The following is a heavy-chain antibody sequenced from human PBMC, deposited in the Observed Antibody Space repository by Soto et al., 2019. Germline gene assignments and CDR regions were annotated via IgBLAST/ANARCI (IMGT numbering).Heavy chain of an antibody. V-gene: IGHV1-69*06. CDR1: GGTFSSYA. Sequence: SVKVSCKASGGTFSSYAISWVRQAPGQGLEWMGGIIPIFGTANYAQKFQGRVTITADKSTSTAYMELSSLRSEDTAVYYRAQGANYDYVWGSYEDWFDPWGQGTLVTVSS. CDR2: IIPIFGTA. CDR3: AQGANYDYVWGSYEDWFDP. J-gene: IGHJ5*02. D-gene: IGHD3-16*01.